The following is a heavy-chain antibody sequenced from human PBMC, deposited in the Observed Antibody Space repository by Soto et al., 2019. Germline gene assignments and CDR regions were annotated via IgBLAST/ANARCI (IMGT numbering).Heavy chain of an antibody. Sequence: QVQLQESGPGLVKPSETLSLTCTVSGGSISSYSWSWIRQPPGKGLEWIGYTYNSGSTNYNPSLKSRVTISVDTSKNQISLKLSSVTAADTAVYYCARQGGISYIMVRGEFDLWGRGTLVTVSS. CDR2: TYNSGST. CDR1: GGSISSYS. J-gene: IGHJ2*01. D-gene: IGHD3-10*01. CDR3: ARQGGISYIMVRGEFDL. V-gene: IGHV4-59*08.